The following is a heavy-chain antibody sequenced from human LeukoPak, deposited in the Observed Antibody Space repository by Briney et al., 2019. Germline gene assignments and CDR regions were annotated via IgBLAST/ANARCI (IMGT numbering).Heavy chain of an antibody. D-gene: IGHD1-26*01. Sequence: GGSLRLSCAASGFTFNKAWMNWVRQAPGMGLEWVGRIKTKTDGGTADYAEPVKGRFTISEDDSENTLYLQMNNLKTEDTAVYYCNSYRDPRVGPTYFHFYAMDVWGQGTTVTVSS. V-gene: IGHV3-15*01. CDR3: NSYRDPRVGPTYFHFYAMDV. CDR1: GFTFNKAW. J-gene: IGHJ6*02. CDR2: IKTKTDGGTA.